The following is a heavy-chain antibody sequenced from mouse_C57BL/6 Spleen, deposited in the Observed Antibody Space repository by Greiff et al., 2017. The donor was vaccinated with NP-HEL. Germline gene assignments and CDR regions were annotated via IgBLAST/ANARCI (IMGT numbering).Heavy chain of an antibody. Sequence: VQLQQSGPELVKPGASVKISCKASGYAFSSSWMNWVKQRPGKGLEWIGRIYPGDGDTNYNGKFKGKATLTADKSSSTAYMQLSSLTSEDSAVYFCARLRRAMDYWGQGTSVTVSS. D-gene: IGHD2-12*01. V-gene: IGHV1-82*01. CDR3: ARLRRAMDY. CDR1: GYAFSSSW. CDR2: IYPGDGDT. J-gene: IGHJ4*01.